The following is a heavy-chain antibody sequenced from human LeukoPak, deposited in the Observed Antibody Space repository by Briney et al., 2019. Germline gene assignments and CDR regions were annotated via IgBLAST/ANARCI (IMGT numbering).Heavy chain of an antibody. D-gene: IGHD6-13*01. CDR3: AKDFRSSWYPTGWFDP. CDR2: ISGSGGST. CDR1: GFTFSSYA. Sequence: GGSLRLSCAASGFTFSSYAMSWVRQAPGKGLEWVSAISGSGGSTYYADSVKGRFTISRDNSKNTLYLQMNSLRAEDTAVYYCAKDFRSSWYPTGWFDPWGQGTLVTVSS. J-gene: IGHJ5*02. V-gene: IGHV3-23*01.